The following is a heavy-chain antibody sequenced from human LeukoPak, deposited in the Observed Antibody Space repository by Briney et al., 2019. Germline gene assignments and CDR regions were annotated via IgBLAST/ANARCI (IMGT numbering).Heavy chain of an antibody. D-gene: IGHD2-2*01. CDR3: ARYCSGTSCHGPFDS. CDR1: GGSFSDYY. J-gene: IGHJ4*02. V-gene: IGHV4-59*08. Sequence: SETLSLTCTVSGGSFSDYYWSFIRQPPGKGLEWIGYIYHNGNSDFNPSLKSRVTISVDTSKSQFSLKLSSVTAADTAIYYCARYCSGTSCHGPFDSWGPGTLVTVSS. CDR2: IYHNGNS.